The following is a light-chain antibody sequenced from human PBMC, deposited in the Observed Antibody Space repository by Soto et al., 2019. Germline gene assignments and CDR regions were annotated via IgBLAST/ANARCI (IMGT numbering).Light chain of an antibody. V-gene: IGKV3-11*01. Sequence: EIFLTQSPVTLSVSQWGIATLSWGASQSISDTLAWYQQKPGQAPRLLIYGAFNRATGIPARFSGSGSGTDFTLTISSLEPEDSAVYYCQQRNVWPPVTFDQGTRLEIK. CDR3: QQRNVWPPVT. CDR1: QSISDT. J-gene: IGKJ5*01. CDR2: GAF.